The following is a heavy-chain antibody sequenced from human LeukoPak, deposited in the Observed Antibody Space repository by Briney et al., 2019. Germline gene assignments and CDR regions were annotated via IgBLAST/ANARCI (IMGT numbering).Heavy chain of an antibody. D-gene: IGHD4-11*01. CDR3: AKALRRVTTDAFDI. J-gene: IGHJ3*02. V-gene: IGHV3-30*18. Sequence: GGSLRLSCAASGFTFSSYSMNWVRQAPGKGLEWVAVISYDGSNKYYADSVKGRFTISRDNSKNTLYLQMNSLRAEDTAVYYCAKALRRVTTDAFDIWGQGTMVTVSS. CDR2: ISYDGSNK. CDR1: GFTFSSYS.